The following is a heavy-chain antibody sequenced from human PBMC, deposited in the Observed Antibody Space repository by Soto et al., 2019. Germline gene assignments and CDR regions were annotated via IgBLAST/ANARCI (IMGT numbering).Heavy chain of an antibody. D-gene: IGHD5-12*01. V-gene: IGHV1-69*01. Sequence: QVQLVQSGAEVKKPGSSVKVSCKASGGTFSSYAISWVRQAPGQGLEWMGGIIPIFGTANYAQKFQGRVTIIADESTSTAYIELSRLRSEDTAVYYCARDLWMSSYDPRGSYYYYYGMDVWGQGATVTASS. CDR3: ARDLWMSSYDPRGSYYYYYGMDV. CDR1: GGTFSSYA. CDR2: IIPIFGTA. J-gene: IGHJ6*02.